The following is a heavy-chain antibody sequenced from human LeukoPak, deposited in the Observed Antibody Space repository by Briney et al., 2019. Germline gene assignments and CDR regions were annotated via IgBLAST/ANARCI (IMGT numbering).Heavy chain of an antibody. CDR1: GGTFSSYA. CDR3: ATPYSSSYPAAAFDI. Sequence: SVKVSCKVSGGTFSSYAISWVRQAPGQGLEWMGGIIPIFGTANYAQKFQGRVTITADESTSTAYMELSSLRSEDTAVYYCATPYSSSYPAAAFDIWGQGTMVTVSS. CDR2: IIPIFGTA. J-gene: IGHJ3*02. V-gene: IGHV1-69*13. D-gene: IGHD6-6*01.